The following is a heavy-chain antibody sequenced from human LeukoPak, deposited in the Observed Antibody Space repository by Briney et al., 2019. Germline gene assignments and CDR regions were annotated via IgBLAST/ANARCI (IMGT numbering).Heavy chain of an antibody. D-gene: IGHD3-16*01. J-gene: IGHJ2*01. CDR3: ARGDRPFYVSPDYWYFDL. CDR1: GGSISSYY. CDR2: IYTSGST. V-gene: IGHV4-4*07. Sequence: SETLSLTCTVSGGSISSYYWSWIRQPAGKGLEWIGRIYTSGSTNYNPSLKSRVTMSVDTSKNQFSLKLSSVTAAGTAVYYCARGDRPFYVSPDYWYFDLWGRGTLVTVSS.